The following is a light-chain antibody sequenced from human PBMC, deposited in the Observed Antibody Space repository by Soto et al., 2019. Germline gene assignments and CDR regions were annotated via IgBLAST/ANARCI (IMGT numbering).Light chain of an antibody. V-gene: IGKV4-1*01. CDR1: QSILYSSNNKNH. CDR3: QQYYATPLT. CDR2: WAS. Sequence: DIVMTQSPDSLAVSLGERATINCKSSQSILYSSNNKNHLAWYQQKPGHPPKLLIYWASTRESGVPDRFSGSGSGTDFTLTISSMQAEDVAVYFCQQYYATPLTFGGGTKVDIK. J-gene: IGKJ4*01.